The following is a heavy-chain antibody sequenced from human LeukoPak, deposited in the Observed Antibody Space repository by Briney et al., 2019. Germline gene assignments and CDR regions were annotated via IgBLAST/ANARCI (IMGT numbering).Heavy chain of an antibody. Sequence: SETLSLTCTVSGGSISSGDYYWSWIRQPPGKGLEWIGYIYYSGSTYYNPSLKSRVTISVDMSKNQFSLKLSSVTAADTAVYYCAREGVHCSSTSCYENFDYWGQGTLVTVSS. CDR3: AREGVHCSSTSCYENFDY. D-gene: IGHD2-2*01. J-gene: IGHJ4*02. CDR1: GGSISSGDYY. V-gene: IGHV4-30-4*08. CDR2: IYYSGST.